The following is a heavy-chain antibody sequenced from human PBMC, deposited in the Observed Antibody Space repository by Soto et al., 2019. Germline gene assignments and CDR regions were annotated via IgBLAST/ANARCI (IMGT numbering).Heavy chain of an antibody. D-gene: IGHD3-3*01. CDR2: IGSSSSPI. V-gene: IGHV3-48*02. CDR3: ARDHDFWTYSLHYHGMDV. CDR1: GFIFSDYT. Sequence: GGSLRLSCASSGFIFSDYTMNWVRQAPGKGLEWLAHIGSSSSPIYYADSVKGRFTISRDDARNSLFLQMNSLRDEDTAVYYCARDHDFWTYSLHYHGMDVWGQGTTVTVSS. J-gene: IGHJ6*02.